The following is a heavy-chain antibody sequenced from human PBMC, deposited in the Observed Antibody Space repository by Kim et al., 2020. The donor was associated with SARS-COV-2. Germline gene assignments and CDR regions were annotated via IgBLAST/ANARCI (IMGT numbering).Heavy chain of an antibody. CDR2: GT. Sequence: GTNYAQKFQGWVTMTRDTSISTAYMELSRLRSDDTAVYYCASGDKYYFDYWGQGTLVTVSS. CDR3: ASGDKYYFDY. J-gene: IGHJ4*02. V-gene: IGHV1-2*04.